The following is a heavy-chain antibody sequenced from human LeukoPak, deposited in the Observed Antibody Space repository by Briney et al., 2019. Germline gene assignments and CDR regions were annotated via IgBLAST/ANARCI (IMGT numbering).Heavy chain of an antibody. Sequence: PGGSLRLSCAASGFTFSSYTMHWVRQAPGKGLEWVALISYDGSNIYYADSVKGRFTISRDNSRNTLYLQINSLRAEDTAVYYCAKDRGYSTDYFDYWGQGTLVTVSS. CDR1: GFTFSSYT. V-gene: IGHV3-30-3*01. J-gene: IGHJ4*02. CDR2: ISYDGSNI. D-gene: IGHD6-13*01. CDR3: AKDRGYSTDYFDY.